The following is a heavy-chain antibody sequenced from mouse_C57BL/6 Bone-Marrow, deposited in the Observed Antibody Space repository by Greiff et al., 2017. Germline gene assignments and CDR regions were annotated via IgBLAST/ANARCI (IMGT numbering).Heavy chain of an antibody. V-gene: IGHV1-69*01. D-gene: IGHD1-1*01. CDR1: GYTFTSYW. Sequence: QVQLQQPGAELVMPGASVKLSCKASGYTFTSYWMHWVKQRPGQGLEWIGEIDPSDSYTNYNQKFKGKSTLTVDKSSSTAYMQLSSLTSEDSAVYYCARNYYGSRGRFAYWGQGTLVTVAA. J-gene: IGHJ3*01. CDR3: ARNYYGSRGRFAY. CDR2: IDPSDSYT.